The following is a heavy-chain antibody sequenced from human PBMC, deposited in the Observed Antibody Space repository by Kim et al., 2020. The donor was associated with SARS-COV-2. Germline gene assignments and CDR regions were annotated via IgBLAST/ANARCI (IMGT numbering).Heavy chain of an antibody. Sequence: ASVKVSCKASGYTFTTYAMHWVRQAPGQRLEWMGWINAGNGNTRYSQKFQGRVTFTGDTSASTVYMELSSLRSEDTAVYYCARDLGYGATTRFDYWGQGT. V-gene: IGHV1-3*01. CDR1: GYTFTTYA. CDR2: INAGNGNT. J-gene: IGHJ4*02. D-gene: IGHD5-12*01. CDR3: ARDLGYGATTRFDY.